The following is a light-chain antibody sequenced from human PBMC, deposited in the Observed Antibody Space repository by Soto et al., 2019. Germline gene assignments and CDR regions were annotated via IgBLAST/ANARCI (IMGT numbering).Light chain of an antibody. J-gene: IGKJ4*01. Sequence: EIVMTQSPATLSVSPGEGATLSCKASQSVSNNLAWYQQRPGQAPRLLMYSASTRATGIPARFSGSGSGTEFTLTNSSLQSEDFAVYYCQQYNSWPLTFGGGTKVEIK. CDR2: SAS. V-gene: IGKV3-15*01. CDR3: QQYNSWPLT. CDR1: QSVSNN.